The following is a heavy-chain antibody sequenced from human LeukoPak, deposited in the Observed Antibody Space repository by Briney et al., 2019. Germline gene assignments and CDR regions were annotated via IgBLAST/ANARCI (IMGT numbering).Heavy chain of an antibody. CDR1: GGSISSYY. V-gene: IGHV4-59*01. D-gene: IGHD5-18*01. J-gene: IGHJ6*03. CDR2: IYYSGST. CDR3: ARGKRGTAMAGGYYYYYYMDV. Sequence: SGTLSLTCTVSGGSISSYYWSWIRQPPGKGLEWIGYIYYSGSTNYNPSLKSRVTISVDTSKNQFSLKLSSVTDADTAVYYCARGKRGTAMAGGYYYYYYMDVWGKGTTVTVSS.